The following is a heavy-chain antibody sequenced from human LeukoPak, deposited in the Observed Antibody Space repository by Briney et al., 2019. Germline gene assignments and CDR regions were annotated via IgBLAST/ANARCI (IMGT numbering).Heavy chain of an antibody. V-gene: IGHV3-21*01. CDR2: ISSSSSYI. D-gene: IGHD6-19*01. J-gene: IGHJ4*02. CDR3: ARDGDSSGWGNGDYFDY. CDR1: GFTFSSYS. Sequence: GGSLRLSCAASGFTFSSYSMNWVRQAPGKGLEWVSSISSSSSYIYYADSVKGRFTISRDNAKNSLYLQMNSLRAEDTAVYYCARDGDSSGWGNGDYFDYWGQGTLVTVSS.